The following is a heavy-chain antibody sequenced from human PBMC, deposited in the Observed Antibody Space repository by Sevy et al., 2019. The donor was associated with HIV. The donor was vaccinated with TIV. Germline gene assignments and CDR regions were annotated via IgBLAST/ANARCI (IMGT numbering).Heavy chain of an antibody. CDR1: GDSVSSGSNY. V-gene: IGHV4-61*01. Sequence: SETLSLTCAVSGDSVSSGSNYWSWVRQAPGKGLQWIGYIYNTGKTNYNPSLNSRLTIFRDTSKNQFSLRLNSVTAADTAIYYCARVIYSGNDSFDHWGQGTLVTVSS. J-gene: IGHJ4*02. CDR2: IYNTGKT. D-gene: IGHD1-26*01. CDR3: ARVIYSGNDSFDH.